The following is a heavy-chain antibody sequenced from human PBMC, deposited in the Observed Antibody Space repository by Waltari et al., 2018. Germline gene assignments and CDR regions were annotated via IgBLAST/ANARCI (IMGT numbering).Heavy chain of an antibody. D-gene: IGHD6-13*01. V-gene: IGHV4-59*01. Sequence: QESGPGLVKPSETLSLTCTVSGGSISSYYWSWIRQPPGKGLEWIGYIYYSGSTNYNPSLKSRVTISVDTSKNQFSLKLSSVTAADTAVYYCARIIAAAGYDAFDIWGQGTMVTVSS. CDR2: IYYSGST. J-gene: IGHJ3*02. CDR3: ARIIAAAGYDAFDI. CDR1: GGSISSYY.